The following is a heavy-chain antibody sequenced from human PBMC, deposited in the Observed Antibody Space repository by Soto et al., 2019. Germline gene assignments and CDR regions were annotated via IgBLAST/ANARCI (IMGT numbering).Heavy chain of an antibody. V-gene: IGHV3-30-3*01. D-gene: IGHD5-12*01. CDR2: ISYDGSNE. J-gene: IGHJ4*02. CDR3: ARDRGYSGYDSLDY. CDR1: GFTFSSYA. Sequence: QVQLVESGGGVVQPGRSLRLSCAASGFTFSSYAIHWVRQAPGKGLEWVAVISYDGSNEYYADSVKGRFTISRDNSKNTLYLQMISLRGEDTAVYYCARDRGYSGYDSLDYWGQGTLVTVSS.